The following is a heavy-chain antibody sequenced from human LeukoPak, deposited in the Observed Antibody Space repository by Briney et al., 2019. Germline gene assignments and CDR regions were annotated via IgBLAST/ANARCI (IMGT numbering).Heavy chain of an antibody. D-gene: IGHD1-26*01. J-gene: IGHJ4*02. Sequence: PGGSLRLSCAASGFTFSSYSMNWVRQAPGKGLEWVSYISSSSNIYYADSVKGRFTISRDNAKNSLYLQMNSLRAEDTAVYYCARDSSHYSGSYLTSFDYWGQGTLVTVSS. CDR1: GFTFSSYS. V-gene: IGHV3-48*01. CDR3: ARDSSHYSGSYLTSFDY. CDR2: ISSSSNI.